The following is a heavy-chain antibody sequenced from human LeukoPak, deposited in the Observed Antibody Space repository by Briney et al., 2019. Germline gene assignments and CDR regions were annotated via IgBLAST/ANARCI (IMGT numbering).Heavy chain of an antibody. CDR3: ARDQWELLGGLDY. D-gene: IGHD1-26*01. J-gene: IGHJ4*02. V-gene: IGHV4-59*01. CDR1: GVSISSYY. CDR2: IYYSGST. Sequence: SETLSLTCTVSGVSISSYYWSWIRQPPGKGLEWIGYIYYSGSTNYNPSLKSRVTISVDTSKNQFSLKLSSVTAADTAVYYCARDQWELLGGLDYWGQGTLVTVSS.